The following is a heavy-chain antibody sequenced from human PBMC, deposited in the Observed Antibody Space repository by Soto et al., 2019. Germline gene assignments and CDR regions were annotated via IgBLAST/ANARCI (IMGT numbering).Heavy chain of an antibody. V-gene: IGHV1-69*01. CDR3: AREGEASFASGATSWFGY. CDR1: GGTFSSYA. CDR2: IIPIFGTA. Sequence: QVQLVQSGAEVKKPGSSVKVSRKASGGTFSSYAISWVRQAPGQGLEWMGGIIPIFGTANYAQKFQGRVTITADESTSTAYMGLSRLRSEDTAVYDCAREGEASFASGATSWFGYWGQGPLVTVSS. D-gene: IGHD2-15*01. J-gene: IGHJ4*02.